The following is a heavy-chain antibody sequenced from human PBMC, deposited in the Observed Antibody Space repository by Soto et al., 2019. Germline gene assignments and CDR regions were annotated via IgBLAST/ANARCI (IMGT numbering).Heavy chain of an antibody. V-gene: IGHV3-30-3*01. J-gene: IGHJ4*02. D-gene: IGHD3-16*01. Sequence: QVQLVESGGGVVQPGRSLRLSCAASGFTFNSYPLHWVRQAPGKGLEWVAGVAFDGSDKYYADSAKGRLTISRDNPKNTIYLQMNYLRAEDTVMYYCAREGGYYLDYWGQGTLVTVSS. CDR3: AREGGYYLDY. CDR2: VAFDGSDK. CDR1: GFTFNSYP.